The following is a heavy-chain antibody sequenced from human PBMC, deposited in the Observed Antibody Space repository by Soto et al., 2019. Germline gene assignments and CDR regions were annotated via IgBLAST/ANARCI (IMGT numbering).Heavy chain of an antibody. CDR2: IYSGGST. CDR3: TREPHIVVRYEGFDI. CDR1: GFTVSTNY. J-gene: IGHJ3*02. D-gene: IGHD3-22*01. V-gene: IGHV3-66*01. Sequence: EVQLAESGGGLVQPGGSLRLSCAVSGFTVSTNYMSWVRQAPGKGLEWVSVIYSGGSTYYADSVKGRFTISRDGSTNTLYLQMNSLRAEDTAVYYCTREPHIVVRYEGFDIWGQGTMVTVSS.